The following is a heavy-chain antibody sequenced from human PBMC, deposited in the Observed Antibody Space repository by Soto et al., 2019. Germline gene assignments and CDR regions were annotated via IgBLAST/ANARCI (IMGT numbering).Heavy chain of an antibody. Sequence: GGSLRLSCAASGFTFSSYGMHWVRQAPGKGLEWVAVISYDGSNKYYADSVKGRFTISRDNSKNTLYLQMNSLRAEDTAVYYCAKGGMITFGVSYYYYYMDVWGKGTTVTVSS. CDR3: AKGGMITFGVSYYYYYMDV. CDR1: GFTFSSYG. V-gene: IGHV3-30*18. D-gene: IGHD3-16*01. J-gene: IGHJ6*03. CDR2: ISYDGSNK.